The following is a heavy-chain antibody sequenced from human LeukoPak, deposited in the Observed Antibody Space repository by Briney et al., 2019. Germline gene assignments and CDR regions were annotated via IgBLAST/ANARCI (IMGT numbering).Heavy chain of an antibody. D-gene: IGHD3-22*01. Sequence: GESLKISCKSSGYRFTNYWIGWVRQKPGKGLEWMGIIYPGDSDTRYSPSFQGQVTMSVDKSISTAYLQWSSLKASDTAMYYCARSPRTPVYDSSGYYYFDYWGQGTLVTVSS. CDR3: ARSPRTPVYDSSGYYYFDY. CDR2: IYPGDSDT. V-gene: IGHV5-51*01. CDR1: GYRFTNYW. J-gene: IGHJ4*02.